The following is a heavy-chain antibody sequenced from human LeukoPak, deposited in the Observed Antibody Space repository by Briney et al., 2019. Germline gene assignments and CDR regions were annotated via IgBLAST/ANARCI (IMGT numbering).Heavy chain of an antibody. Sequence: GESLKISCKGSGYSFTSYWIGWVRQMPGKGLEWMGIIYPGDSDTRYSPSFQGQVTISADKSISTAYLQWSSLKASDTAMYYCARHAAVVVPAAMGEKSWFGEEEDYWGQGTLVTVSS. CDR3: ARHAAVVVPAAMGEKSWFGEEEDY. CDR1: GYSFTSYW. D-gene: IGHD2-2*01. V-gene: IGHV5-51*01. J-gene: IGHJ4*02. CDR2: IYPGDSDT.